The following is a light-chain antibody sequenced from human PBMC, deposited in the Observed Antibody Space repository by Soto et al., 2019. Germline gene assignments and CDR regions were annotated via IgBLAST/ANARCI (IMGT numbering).Light chain of an antibody. CDR1: QSISGW. Sequence: DTQLTQSPSSLCASVGGRGTITCRASQSISGWLAWYQQKPGKAPKLLIYDVSSLESGVPSGFSGSGSGTVFTLAISSLQPDDFATYYCQQYNSYPWTFGQGTKVDIK. J-gene: IGKJ1*01. V-gene: IGKV1-5*01. CDR2: DVS. CDR3: QQYNSYPWT.